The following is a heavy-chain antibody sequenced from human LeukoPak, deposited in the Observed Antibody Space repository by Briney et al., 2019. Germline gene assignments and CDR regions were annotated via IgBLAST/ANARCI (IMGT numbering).Heavy chain of an antibody. Sequence: SETLSLTCAVYGGSFSSYYWSWIRQPPGKGLEWIGYIYYSGSTNYNPSLKSRVTISVDTSKNQFSLKLSSVTAADTAVYYCARTHCSGGSCYSFDYWGQGTLVTVSS. J-gene: IGHJ4*02. D-gene: IGHD2-15*01. CDR3: ARTHCSGGSCYSFDY. CDR1: GGSFSSYY. CDR2: IYYSGST. V-gene: IGHV4-59*01.